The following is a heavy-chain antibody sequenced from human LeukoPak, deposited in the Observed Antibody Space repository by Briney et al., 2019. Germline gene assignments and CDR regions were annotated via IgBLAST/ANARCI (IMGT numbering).Heavy chain of an antibody. CDR3: ARGDYDILTGYYPPHYYYGMDV. Sequence: ASVKVSCKASGGTFSSYAISWVRQAPGQGLEWMGGIIPIFGTANYAQKFQARVTITADESTSTAYMELSSLRSEDTAVYYCARGDYDILTGYYPPHYYYGMDVWGQGTTVTVSS. CDR2: IIPIFGTA. J-gene: IGHJ6*02. V-gene: IGHV1-69*13. CDR1: GGTFSSYA. D-gene: IGHD3-9*01.